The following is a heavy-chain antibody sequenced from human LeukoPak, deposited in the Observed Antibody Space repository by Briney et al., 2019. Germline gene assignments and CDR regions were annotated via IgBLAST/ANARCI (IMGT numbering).Heavy chain of an antibody. D-gene: IGHD2-2*01. CDR1: GGSISSGDFY. V-gene: IGHV4-31*03. J-gene: IGHJ5*02. Sequence: SETLSLTCTVSGGSISSGDFYWSWIRQHPGKGLEWIGYIYYSGTTYYSPSLKSRVTISLDTSKNQFSLKLSSVTAADTAVYYCARRKRSGCSSTSCLLNWFDPWGQGTLVTVSS. CDR3: ARRKRSGCSSTSCLLNWFDP. CDR2: IYYSGTT.